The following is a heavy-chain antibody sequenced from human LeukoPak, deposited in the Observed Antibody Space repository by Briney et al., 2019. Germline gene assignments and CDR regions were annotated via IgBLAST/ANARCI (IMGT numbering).Heavy chain of an antibody. D-gene: IGHD1-26*01. V-gene: IGHV3-30*03. CDR2: ISYDGSNK. CDR3: ARSIVGATAP. Sequence: GGSLRLSCAASGFTFSSYGMHWVRQAPGKGLEWVAVISYDGSNKYYADSVKGRSTISRDNSKNTLYLQMNSLRAEDTAVYYCARSIVGATAPWGQGTLVTVSS. CDR1: GFTFSSYG. J-gene: IGHJ5*02.